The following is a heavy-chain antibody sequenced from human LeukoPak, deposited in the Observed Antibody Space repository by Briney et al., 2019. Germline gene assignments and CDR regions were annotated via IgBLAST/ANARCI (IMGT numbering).Heavy chain of an antibody. D-gene: IGHD3-22*01. CDR3: ARDYYDSSGYEE. J-gene: IGHJ4*02. V-gene: IGHV1-2*02. Sequence: ASVKVSCKASGYTFTGYYMHWVRQAPGQGLEWMGWINPNSGGTNYAQKFQGRVTMTRDTSISTAYMELSRLRSDDTAVYYCARDYYDSSGYEEWGQGTLVTVSS. CDR1: GYTFTGYY. CDR2: INPNSGGT.